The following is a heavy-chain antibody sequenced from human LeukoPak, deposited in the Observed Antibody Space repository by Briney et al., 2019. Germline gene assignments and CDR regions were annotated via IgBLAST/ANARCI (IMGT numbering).Heavy chain of an antibody. CDR1: GGSISSYY. J-gene: IGHJ5*02. CDR3: ARDLPYYDSSGYWVGNWFDP. V-gene: IGHV4-59*01. CDR2: IYYSGST. Sequence: PSETLSLTCTVSGGSISSYYWSWIRQPPGKGLEWIGYIYYSGSTNYNPSLKSRVTISVDTSKNQFSLKLSSVTAADTAVYYCARDLPYYDSSGYWVGNWFDPWGQGTLVTVSS. D-gene: IGHD3-22*01.